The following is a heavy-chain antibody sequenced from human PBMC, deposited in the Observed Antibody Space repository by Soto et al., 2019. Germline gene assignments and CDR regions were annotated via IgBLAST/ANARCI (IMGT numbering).Heavy chain of an antibody. J-gene: IGHJ4*01. CDR1: GITFDKYA. CDR3: AKEGGGGAAMVTSYFDY. V-gene: IGHV3-23*01. D-gene: IGHD5-18*01. Sequence: GGSLRLSCAASGITFDKYALNWVAQAPGKGLEWVSGISGSGTGTYYADSVKGRFTISRDNSKSTVYLHMNSLRADDTAIYYCAKEGGGGAAMVTSYFDYWGHGT. CDR2: ISGSGTGT.